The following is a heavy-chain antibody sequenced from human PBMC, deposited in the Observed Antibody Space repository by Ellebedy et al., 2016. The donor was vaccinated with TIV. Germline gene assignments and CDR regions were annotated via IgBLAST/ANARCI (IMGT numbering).Heavy chain of an antibody. CDR1: GFTFSSYW. Sequence: GGSLRLSCAASGFTFSSYWMSWVRQAPGKGLEWVANIKQDGSEKYYVDSVKGRFTISRDNAKNSLYLQMNSLRAEDTAVYYCARDNLQLWSSYYYGMDVWGQGTTVTVSS. CDR2: IKQDGSEK. V-gene: IGHV3-7*03. CDR3: ARDNLQLWSSYYYGMDV. D-gene: IGHD5-18*01. J-gene: IGHJ6*02.